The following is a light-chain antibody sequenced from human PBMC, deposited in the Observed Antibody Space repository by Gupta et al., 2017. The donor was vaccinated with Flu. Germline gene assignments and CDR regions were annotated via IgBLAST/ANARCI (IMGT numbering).Light chain of an antibody. CDR3: QQDGSSPLT. CDR1: QSVSSSY. Sequence: GNRPLSPGERATLSGRASQSVSSSYLAWYQQRPGQAPRLLIYGASSRATGIPDRISGSGSGTEETLTISRLETEDFAVHYCQQDGSSPLTFGGGTKVEIK. J-gene: IGKJ4*01. V-gene: IGKV3-20*01. CDR2: GAS.